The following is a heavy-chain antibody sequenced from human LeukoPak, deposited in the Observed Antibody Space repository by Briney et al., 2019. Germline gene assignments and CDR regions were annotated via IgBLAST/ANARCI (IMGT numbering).Heavy chain of an antibody. V-gene: IGHV5-51*01. CDR3: ARHYDSSGYYSDY. Sequence: GESLKISCKGSKYSFTSYWIGWVRQMPGKGLEWMGIIYPGDSDTRYSPSFQGQVTISADKSINTAYLQWSSLKASDSAMYYCARHYDSSGYYSDYWGQGTLVTVSS. CDR2: IYPGDSDT. J-gene: IGHJ4*02. CDR1: KYSFTSYW. D-gene: IGHD3-22*01.